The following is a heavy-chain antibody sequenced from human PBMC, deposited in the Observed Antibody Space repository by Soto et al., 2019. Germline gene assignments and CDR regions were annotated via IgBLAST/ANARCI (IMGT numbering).Heavy chain of an antibody. CDR3: ARYIPGVRYYGMDV. D-gene: IGHD2-2*01. J-gene: IGHJ6*02. CDR1: GLTFSSYA. Sequence: EVQLLESGGGLLQPGGSLRVSCAAWGLTFSSYAMKWVRQAPGKGREWVSLIGESGTPTYYADSVKGRFTISRDNSGNTLFLEMYSLRAEDTAVYYCARYIPGVRYYGMDVWGQGTTVTVSS. V-gene: IGHV3-23*01. CDR2: IGESGTPT.